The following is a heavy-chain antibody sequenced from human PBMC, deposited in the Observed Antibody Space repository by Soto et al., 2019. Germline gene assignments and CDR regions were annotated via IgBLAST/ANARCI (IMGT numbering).Heavy chain of an antibody. J-gene: IGHJ5*02. Sequence: VSGPTLGEPTQTLTLTCTFSGFSLSTSGVGVGWIRQPPGKALEWLALIYWNDDKRYSPSLKSRLTITKDTSKNQVVLTMTNMDPVDTATYYCAHSIVATITSSDNWFDPWGQGTLVTV. CDR2: IYWNDDK. D-gene: IGHD5-12*01. V-gene: IGHV2-5*01. CDR3: AHSIVATITSSDNWFDP. CDR1: GFSLSTSGVG.